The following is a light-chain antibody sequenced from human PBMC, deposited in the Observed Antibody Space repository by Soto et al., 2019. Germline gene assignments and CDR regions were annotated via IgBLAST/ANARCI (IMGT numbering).Light chain of an antibody. CDR1: QSIASN. V-gene: IGKV3-15*01. J-gene: IGKJ1*01. CDR2: GAS. CDR3: QQYDNWPPWT. Sequence: EIVMTQSPATLSVSPGERATLSCRASQSIASNLAWYQQKPGQPPRLLIYGASSRATGVPVRFSGSGSGTEFILTIGSLQSEDFAVYYCQQYDNWPPWTFGQGTKVDIK.